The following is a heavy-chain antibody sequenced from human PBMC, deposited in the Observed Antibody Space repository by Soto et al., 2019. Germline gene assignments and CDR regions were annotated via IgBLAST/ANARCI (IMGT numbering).Heavy chain of an antibody. V-gene: IGHV3-30*18. D-gene: IGHD6-13*01. Sequence: GGSLRLSCAASGFTFSSYGMHWVHQAPGKGLEWVAVISYDGSNKYYADSVKGRFTISRDNSKNTLYLQMNSLRAEDTAVYYCAKDRPPPIAAAGFEVNWFDPWGQGTLVTVSS. CDR2: ISYDGSNK. CDR1: GFTFSSYG. J-gene: IGHJ5*02. CDR3: AKDRPPPIAAAGFEVNWFDP.